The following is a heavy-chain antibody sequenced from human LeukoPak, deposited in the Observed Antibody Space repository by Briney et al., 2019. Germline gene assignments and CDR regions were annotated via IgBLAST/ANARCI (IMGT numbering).Heavy chain of an antibody. D-gene: IGHD2-2*01. Sequence: ASVKVSCKASGYTFTGYYMHWVRQAPGQGLEWMGWINPNSGGTNYAQKFQGRVTMTRDTSISTAYMELSRLRSDDTAVYYCARVGEEGIVVPAAYFDYWGQGTQVTVSS. CDR2: INPNSGGT. J-gene: IGHJ4*02. V-gene: IGHV1-2*02. CDR1: GYTFTGYY. CDR3: ARVGEEGIVVPAAYFDY.